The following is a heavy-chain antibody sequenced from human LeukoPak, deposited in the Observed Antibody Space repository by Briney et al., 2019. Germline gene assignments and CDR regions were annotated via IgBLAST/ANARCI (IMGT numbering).Heavy chain of an antibody. Sequence: VASVKVSCKASEYTFTSYYMHWVRQAPGQGLEWMGIINPSGGSTSYAQKFQGRVTMTRDTSTSTVYMELSSLRSEDTAVYYCARDPTILTYYYYGMDVWGQGTTVTVPS. CDR1: EYTFTSYY. J-gene: IGHJ6*02. V-gene: IGHV1-46*01. D-gene: IGHD3-3*01. CDR2: INPSGGST. CDR3: ARDPTILTYYYYGMDV.